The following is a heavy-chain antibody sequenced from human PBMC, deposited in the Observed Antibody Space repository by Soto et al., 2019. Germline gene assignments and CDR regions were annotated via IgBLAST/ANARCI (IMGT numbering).Heavy chain of an antibody. CDR1: GYTFSNYG. CDR3: XXXXXXXXFDN. J-gene: IGHJ4*02. Sequence: QVQLAQSGGEVKKPGASVKVSCKASGYTFSNYGIGWVRQAPGQGLEWMGWINGYNGNTNYAQKFQGRVTMTTDTXXXXXXXXXXXXXXXXXXXXXXXXXXXXXXFDNWGQGTLVTVSS. CDR2: INGYNGNT. V-gene: IGHV1-18*01.